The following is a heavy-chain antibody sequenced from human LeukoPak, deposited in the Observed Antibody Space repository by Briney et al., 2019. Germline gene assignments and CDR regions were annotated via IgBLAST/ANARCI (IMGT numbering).Heavy chain of an antibody. Sequence: ASVKVSCKVSGYTLTELSMHWVRQAPGKGLEWMGGFDPEDGETIYAQKFQGRVTMTTDTSTSTAYMELRSLRSDDTAVYYCARDLGCSGGSCYPNWFDPWGQGTLVTVSS. J-gene: IGHJ5*02. CDR1: GYTLTELS. CDR2: FDPEDGET. V-gene: IGHV1-24*01. CDR3: ARDLGCSGGSCYPNWFDP. D-gene: IGHD2-15*01.